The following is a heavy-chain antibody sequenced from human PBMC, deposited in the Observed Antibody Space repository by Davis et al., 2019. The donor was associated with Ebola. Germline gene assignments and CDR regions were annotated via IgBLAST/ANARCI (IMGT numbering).Heavy chain of an antibody. J-gene: IGHJ6*02. CDR3: ARGGYNWNDGGDYYYYGMDV. D-gene: IGHD1-1*01. Sequence: ASVKVSCKASGYTFTSYAMHWVRQAPGQRLEWMGWINAGNGNTKYSQKFQGRVTITRDTSASTAYMELSSLRSEDTAVYYCARGGYNWNDGGDYYYYGMDVWGQGTTVTVSS. V-gene: IGHV1-3*01. CDR2: INAGNGNT. CDR1: GYTFTSYA.